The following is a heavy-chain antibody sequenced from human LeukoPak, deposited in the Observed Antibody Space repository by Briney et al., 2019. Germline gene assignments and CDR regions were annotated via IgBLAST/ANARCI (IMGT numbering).Heavy chain of an antibody. V-gene: IGHV1-8*01. CDR3: VRDGKFCSSTNRYLRGSHWYDP. J-gene: IGHJ5*02. CDR1: GYTFTSYD. CDR2: MNPNSGNT. Sequence: ASVKVSCKASGYTFTSYDINWVRQATGQGLEWMGWMNPNSGNTGYAQKFQGRVTMTRNTSTTTAYMELSSLTSEDSAVYYFVRDGKFCSSTNRYLRGSHWYDPWGQGTPVTVSS. D-gene: IGHD2-2*01.